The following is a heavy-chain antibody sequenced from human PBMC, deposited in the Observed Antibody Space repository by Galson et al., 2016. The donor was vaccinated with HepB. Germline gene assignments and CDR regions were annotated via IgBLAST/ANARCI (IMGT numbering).Heavy chain of an antibody. CDR2: ISNNGDRT. CDR1: GFTFNNHV. D-gene: IGHD3-9*01. CDR3: AREDMTGSCDS. Sequence: SLRLSCAASGFTFNNHVMHWVRQPPGKGLESVSAISNNGDRTHYVNSVRGRFTISRDNSKNTLYLHMGSLGAEDMAIYYCAREDMTGSCDSWGQGILVTVSS. V-gene: IGHV3-64*01. J-gene: IGHJ4*02.